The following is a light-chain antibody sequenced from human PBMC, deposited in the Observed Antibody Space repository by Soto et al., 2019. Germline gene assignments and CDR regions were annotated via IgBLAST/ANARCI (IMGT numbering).Light chain of an antibody. Sequence: DIQMTQSPSTLSASVGDTVTLTCRASQSISQWLAWYQQKPGKAPKLLIYKASSLASGVPSRFSGSGSGTECSLTISGLQPDDFATYYCQRYESYPFTFGQGSNLEI. CDR1: QSISQW. CDR3: QRYESYPFT. CDR2: KAS. J-gene: IGKJ2*01. V-gene: IGKV1-5*03.